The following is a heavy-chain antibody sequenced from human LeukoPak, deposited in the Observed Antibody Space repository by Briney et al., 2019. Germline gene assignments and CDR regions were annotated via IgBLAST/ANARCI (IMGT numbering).Heavy chain of an antibody. CDR2: ISSSSSTI. CDR1: GFTFSSYS. Sequence: GGSLRLSCAASGFTFSSYSMNWVRQAPGKGLEWVSYISSSSSTIYYADSVKGRFTISRDNAKNSLYLQMNSLRAEDTAVYYCARDQSGEWELLSGWWFDPWGQGTLVTVSS. J-gene: IGHJ5*02. V-gene: IGHV3-48*01. CDR3: ARDQSGEWELLSGWWFDP. D-gene: IGHD1-26*01.